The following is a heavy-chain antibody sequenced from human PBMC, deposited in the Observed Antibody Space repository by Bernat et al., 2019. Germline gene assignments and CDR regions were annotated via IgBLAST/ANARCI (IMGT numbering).Heavy chain of an antibody. Sequence: EVQVVESGGGLVQPGGSLRLSCAVSGFSFSDHYMEWVRQAPGKGLEWVGRTRNKANSYTTEYAASVKGRFTIPRDDSKNSLYLQMNSLKTEDTAVYYCARSPAPSGSSSSGYNYYHMDVWGKGTTVTVS. V-gene: IGHV3-72*01. CDR3: ARSPAPSGSSSSGYNYYHMDV. CDR1: GFSFSDHY. CDR2: TRNKANSYTT. J-gene: IGHJ6*03. D-gene: IGHD6-6*01.